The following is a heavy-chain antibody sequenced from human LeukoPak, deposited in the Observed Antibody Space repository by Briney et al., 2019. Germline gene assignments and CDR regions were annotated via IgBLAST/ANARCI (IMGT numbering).Heavy chain of an antibody. CDR3: ARGVVRYFDWTYYFDY. J-gene: IGHJ4*02. D-gene: IGHD3-9*01. CDR1: GYTFTGYY. CDR2: INPNSGGT. V-gene: IGHV1-2*02. Sequence: ASVKVSCKASGYTFTGYYMHWVRQAPGQGLEWMGWINPNSGGTNYAQKFQGRVTMTRDTSISTAYMDLSRLRSDDTAVYYCARGVVRYFDWTYYFDYWGQGTLVTVSS.